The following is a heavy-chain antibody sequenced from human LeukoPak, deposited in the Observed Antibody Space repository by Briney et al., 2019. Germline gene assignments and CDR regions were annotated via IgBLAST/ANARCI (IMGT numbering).Heavy chain of an antibody. D-gene: IGHD5-24*01. CDR3: ASRVEMATVDDY. CDR2: IYYSGST. Sequence: PSETLSLTCTVSGGSISSSYYWGWIRQPPGKGLEWIGSIYYSGSTYYSPSLKSRVTISVDTSKNQFSLKLSSVTAADTAVYYCASRVEMATVDDYWGQGTLVTVSS. J-gene: IGHJ4*02. V-gene: IGHV4-39*07. CDR1: GGSISSSYY.